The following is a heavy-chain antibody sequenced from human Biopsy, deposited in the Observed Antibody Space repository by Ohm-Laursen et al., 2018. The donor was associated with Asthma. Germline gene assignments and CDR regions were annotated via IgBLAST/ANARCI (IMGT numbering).Heavy chain of an antibody. CDR1: GGSLRGYV. CDR2: STQGGGT. Sequence: SQTLSLTCAVYGGSLRGYVWTWIRQPPGKGLEWIGESTQGGGTTFNPSLKSRVTISIDSSKSQLSLKVRSVTAADMAVYYCARGPEWNGLDVWGQGTTVTVSS. CDR3: ARGPEWNGLDV. D-gene: IGHD3-3*01. V-gene: IGHV4-34*01. J-gene: IGHJ6*02.